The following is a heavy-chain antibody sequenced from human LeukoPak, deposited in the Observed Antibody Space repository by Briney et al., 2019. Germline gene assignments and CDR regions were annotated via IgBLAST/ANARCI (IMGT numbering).Heavy chain of an antibody. V-gene: IGHV4-34*01. Sequence: PSETLSLTCAVYGGSFSGYYWSWIRQPPGKGLEWIGSIDYSGSSFYNPSLKSRVTISIDTSKNQFSLKLSSVTAADTAIYYCARGYFDWLNWFDPWGQGTLVTVSS. CDR3: ARGYFDWLNWFDP. J-gene: IGHJ5*02. CDR1: GGSFSGYY. CDR2: IDYSGSS. D-gene: IGHD3-9*01.